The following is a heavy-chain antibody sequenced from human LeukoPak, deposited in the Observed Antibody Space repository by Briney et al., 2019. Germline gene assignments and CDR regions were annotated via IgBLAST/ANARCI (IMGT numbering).Heavy chain of an antibody. Sequence: PSETLSLTRTVSGDSISSSTYYWGWIRQPPGKGLEWIGSIYYSGSTYYNPSLKSRVTISVDTSKDQFSLKLSSVTAADTAVYYCARHYHQLFLYWYFDLWGRGTLVTVSS. D-gene: IGHD2-2*01. CDR1: GDSISSSTYY. V-gene: IGHV4-39*01. CDR2: IYYSGST. CDR3: ARHYHQLFLYWYFDL. J-gene: IGHJ2*01.